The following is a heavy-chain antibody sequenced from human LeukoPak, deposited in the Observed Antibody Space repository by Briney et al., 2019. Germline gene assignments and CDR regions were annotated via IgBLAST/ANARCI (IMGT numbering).Heavy chain of an antibody. J-gene: IGHJ4*02. CDR2: IYTDGSYT. D-gene: IGHD6-19*01. Sequence: GGSLRLSCAASGFVFSSYWMHWVRQVPGRGLVWVSRIYTDGSYTNYADSVKGRFTISRDNAKNTLSLHMNSLRADDTAVYYCARDRGGSGPTTVGYWGQGTLVTVSS. V-gene: IGHV3-74*01. CDR3: ARDRGGSGPTTVGY. CDR1: GFVFSSYW.